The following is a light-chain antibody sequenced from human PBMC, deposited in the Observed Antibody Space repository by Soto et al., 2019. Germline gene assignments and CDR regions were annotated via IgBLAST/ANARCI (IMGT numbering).Light chain of an antibody. V-gene: IGLV1-40*01. CDR1: SANIGAAYN. Sequence: QSVLTQPPSVSGAPGQRVTISCIGSSANIGAAYNVDWYQQLPGTAPKLLIYGNNNRPPGVPARFSGSKSGTSASLAIAGLQAEDEGDYYCQSYDSSLSGYVFGTGTKVTVL. CDR2: GNN. J-gene: IGLJ1*01. CDR3: QSYDSSLSGYV.